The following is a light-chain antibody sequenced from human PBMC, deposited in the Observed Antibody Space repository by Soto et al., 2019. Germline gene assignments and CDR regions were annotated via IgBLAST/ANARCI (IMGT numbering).Light chain of an antibody. CDR2: GAS. Sequence: VLTQSPGTLSLSPGERATLSCRASQSVSSDLAWYQQKPGQAPRLLIYGASARATGVPARFSGSGSGTEFTLTISSLQSEDFAVYYCQHYNNWPRTFGQGTKVDIK. J-gene: IGKJ1*01. CDR3: QHYNNWPRT. CDR1: QSVSSD. V-gene: IGKV3-15*01.